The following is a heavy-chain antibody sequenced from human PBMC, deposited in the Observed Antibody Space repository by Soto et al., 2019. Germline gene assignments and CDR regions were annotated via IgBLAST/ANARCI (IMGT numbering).Heavy chain of an antibody. D-gene: IGHD2-2*01. CDR3: AREGSSNVVVPAANGFDY. J-gene: IGHJ4*02. Sequence: SVKVSCTASGGTFSSYAISWVRQAPGQGLEWMGGIIPIFGTANYAQKFQGRVTITADESTSTAYMELSSLRSEDTAVYYCAREGSSNVVVPAANGFDYWGQGTLVTVSS. CDR1: GGTFSSYA. V-gene: IGHV1-69*13. CDR2: IIPIFGTA.